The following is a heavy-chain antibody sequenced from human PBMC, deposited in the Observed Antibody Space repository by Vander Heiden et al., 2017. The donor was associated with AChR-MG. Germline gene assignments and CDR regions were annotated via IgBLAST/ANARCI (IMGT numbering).Heavy chain of an antibody. CDR2: IYTSGST. J-gene: IGHJ5*02. D-gene: IGHD2-15*01. CDR3: ARDASRIHRGWDWFDP. V-gene: IGHV4-4*07. Sequence: QVQLQESGPGLVKPSETLSLTCTVSGGSISSYYWSWIRQPAGKGLEWIGRIYTSGSTNYNPSLKSRVTMSVDTSKNQFSLKLSSVTAADTAVYYCARDASRIHRGWDWFDPWGQGTLVTVSS. CDR1: GGSISSYY.